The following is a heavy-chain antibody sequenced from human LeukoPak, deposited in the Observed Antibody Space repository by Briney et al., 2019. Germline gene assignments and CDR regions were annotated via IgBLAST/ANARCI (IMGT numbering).Heavy chain of an antibody. J-gene: IGHJ4*02. CDR3: ARGRGYSGSYYNFDY. CDR2: IIPIFGTA. Sequence: SVKVSCKASGGTFSSYAISWVRQTPGQGLEWMGGIIPIFGTANYAQKFQGRVTITADDSTSTAYMELSSLRSEDTAVYYCARGRGYSGSYYNFDYWGQGTLVTVSS. D-gene: IGHD1-26*01. V-gene: IGHV1-69*13. CDR1: GGTFSSYA.